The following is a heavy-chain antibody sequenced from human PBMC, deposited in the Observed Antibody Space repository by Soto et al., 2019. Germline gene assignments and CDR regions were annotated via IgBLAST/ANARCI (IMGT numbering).Heavy chain of an antibody. CDR1: GASISSSY. Sequence: QVQLQESGPGLVKPSETLSLTCTVSGASISSSYWSWIRQPPGKGLEWIGYIYNSGSTTYNPSLKSRVPVSVDASKNQFSLRLSSVTAADTAVYYCARRYSYGHFDYWGQGTLVTVSS. D-gene: IGHD5-18*01. CDR3: ARRYSYGHFDY. V-gene: IGHV4-59*08. CDR2: IYNSGST. J-gene: IGHJ4*02.